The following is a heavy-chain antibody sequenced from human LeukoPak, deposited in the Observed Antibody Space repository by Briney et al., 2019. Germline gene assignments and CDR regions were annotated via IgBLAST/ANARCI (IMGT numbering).Heavy chain of an antibody. V-gene: IGHV4-39*01. CDR2: IYYSGST. CDR1: GGSISSSSYY. D-gene: IGHD4-17*01. J-gene: IGHJ4*02. Sequence: SETLSLTCTVSGGSISSSSYYWGWIRQPPGMGLEWIGSIYYSGSTYYNPSLKSRVTISVDTSKNQFSLKLSSVTAADTAVYYCARNSTTVNHVYKFFDYWGRGTLVTVSS. CDR3: ARNSTTVNHVYKFFDY.